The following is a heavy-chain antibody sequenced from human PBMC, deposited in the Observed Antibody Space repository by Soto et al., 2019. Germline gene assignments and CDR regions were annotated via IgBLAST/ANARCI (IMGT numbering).Heavy chain of an antibody. CDR2: VYDTGHT. CDR1: GGSISSSGYW. CDR3: AKRAYGDPFDP. Sequence: HLQLQESGPGLVKPSETLSLTCAVSGGSISSSGYWWGWIRQPPGKGLAWIATVYDTGHTFYNPSLKSRVTISADTSKNHFSLKLNSVTAADTAVYYCAKRAYGDPFDPWGQGALVTVSS. V-gene: IGHV4-39*02. D-gene: IGHD4-17*01. J-gene: IGHJ5*02.